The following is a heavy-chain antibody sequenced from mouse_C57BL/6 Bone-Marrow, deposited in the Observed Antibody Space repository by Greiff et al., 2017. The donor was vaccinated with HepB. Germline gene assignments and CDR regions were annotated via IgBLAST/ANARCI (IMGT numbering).Heavy chain of an antibody. V-gene: IGHV1-63*01. D-gene: IGHD1-1*01. Sequence: VQLQQSGAELVRPGTSVKMSCKASGYTFTNYWIGWAKQRPGHGLEWIGDIYPGGGYTNYNEKCKGKATLTADKSSSTAYMQFSSLTSEDAAIYYCARWGTTYYFDYWGQGTTLTVSS. J-gene: IGHJ2*01. CDR3: ARWGTTYYFDY. CDR1: GYTFTNYW. CDR2: IYPGGGYT.